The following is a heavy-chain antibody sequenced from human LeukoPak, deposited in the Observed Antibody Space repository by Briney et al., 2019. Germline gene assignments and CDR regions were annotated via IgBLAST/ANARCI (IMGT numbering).Heavy chain of an antibody. D-gene: IGHD3-10*01. Sequence: SVKVPCKASGGTFSSYAISWVRQAPGQGLEWMGGIIPVFGTANYAQKFRGRVTITADESTSTAYMELSSLRSEDTAVYYCARESPEYDGSGSYYSGLDYWGQGTLVTVSS. CDR3: ARESPEYDGSGSYYSGLDY. CDR2: IIPVFGTA. CDR1: GGTFSSYA. J-gene: IGHJ4*02. V-gene: IGHV1-69*13.